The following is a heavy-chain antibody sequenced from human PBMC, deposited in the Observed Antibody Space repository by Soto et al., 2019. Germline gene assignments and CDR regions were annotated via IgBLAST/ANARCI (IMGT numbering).Heavy chain of an antibody. CDR1: GFTFSSFA. Sequence: PGGSLRLSCSASGFTFSSFAMHWVRQAPGKGLEYVSAISSNGGSTYYADSVKGRFTISRDNSKNTLCLQMSSLRAEDTAVYYCVKTQNGDSSGYYYVDAFDIWGQGTMVTVSS. CDR3: VKTQNGDSSGYYYVDAFDI. D-gene: IGHD3-22*01. V-gene: IGHV3-64D*06. J-gene: IGHJ3*02. CDR2: ISSNGGST.